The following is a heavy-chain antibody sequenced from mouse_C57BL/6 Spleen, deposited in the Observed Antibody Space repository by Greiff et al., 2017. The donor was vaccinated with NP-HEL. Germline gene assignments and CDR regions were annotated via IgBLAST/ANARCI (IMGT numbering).Heavy chain of an antibody. CDR1: GFNIKDYY. V-gene: IGHV14-1*01. Sequence: EVQLQQSGAELVRPGASVKLSCTASGFNIKDYYMHWVKQRPEQGLEWIGRIDPEDGDTEYDPKFQGKATMTADTSSNTAYLQLSSLTSEDTAVYYCTTRRDYDERVYAMDYWGQGTSVTVSS. J-gene: IGHJ4*01. CDR3: TTRRDYDERVYAMDY. CDR2: IDPEDGDT. D-gene: IGHD2-4*01.